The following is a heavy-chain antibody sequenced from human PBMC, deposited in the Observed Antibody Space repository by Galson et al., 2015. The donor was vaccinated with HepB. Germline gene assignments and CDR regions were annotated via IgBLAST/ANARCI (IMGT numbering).Heavy chain of an antibody. CDR2: ISRSSIVI. V-gene: IGHV3-48*02. CDR3: TRDFAEMATDY. D-gene: IGHD5-24*01. Sequence: SLRLSCAVSGFTFSDYRMNWVRQAPGKGLERISYISRSSIVIYYADFVKGRFTISRDNAKNLLYLQMNSLTDEDTAVYYCTRDFAEMATDYWGQGTMVTVSS. J-gene: IGHJ4*02. CDR1: GFTFSDYR.